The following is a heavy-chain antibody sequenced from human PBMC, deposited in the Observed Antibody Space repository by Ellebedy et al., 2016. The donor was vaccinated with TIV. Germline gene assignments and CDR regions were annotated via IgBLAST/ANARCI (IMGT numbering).Heavy chain of an antibody. Sequence: GGSLRLSCAASGFTFDDYAMHWVRQAPGKGLEWVSGISWNSGSIGYADSVKGRFTISRDNAKNSLYLQMNSLRAEDMALYYCAKGEGGSYYLQIDYWGQGTLVTVSS. D-gene: IGHD1-26*01. CDR1: GFTFDDYA. CDR3: AKGEGGSYYLQIDY. V-gene: IGHV3-9*03. J-gene: IGHJ4*02. CDR2: ISWNSGSI.